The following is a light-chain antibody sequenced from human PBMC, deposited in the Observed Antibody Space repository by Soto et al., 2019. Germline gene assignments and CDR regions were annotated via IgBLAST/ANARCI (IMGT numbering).Light chain of an antibody. J-gene: IGLJ1*01. CDR1: KNDIGVYDF. CDR3: KSYAGSNTYV. CDR2: EVV. V-gene: IGLV2-8*01. Sequence: QSVLTQSPSASGSPGQSVTISCTGTKNDIGVYDFVSWYQHHPGKAPRLIIYEVVQRPSGVPDRFSGSKSGNTASLTVSGLQAADEADYFCKSYAGSNTYVFGSGTKVNVL.